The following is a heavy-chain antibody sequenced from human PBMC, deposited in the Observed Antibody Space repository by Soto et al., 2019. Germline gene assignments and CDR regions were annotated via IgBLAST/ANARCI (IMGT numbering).Heavy chain of an antibody. Sequence: GESLKISCKGSGFTFTNYWIGWVRQMPGKGLECVGIIYPGDSDTRYNPSFQGQVTISADKSITTAYLQWSSLKASDTAMYYCEKFVSSDTGWFGGADYWGQGTLVTVSS. CDR1: GFTFTNYW. CDR2: IYPGDSDT. D-gene: IGHD3-10*01. CDR3: EKFVSSDTGWFGGADY. V-gene: IGHV5-51*01. J-gene: IGHJ4*02.